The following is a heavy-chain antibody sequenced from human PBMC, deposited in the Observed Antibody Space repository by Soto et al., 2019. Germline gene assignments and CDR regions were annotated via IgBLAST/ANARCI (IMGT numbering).Heavy chain of an antibody. CDR3: ARVHVMGVSSSTFDY. CDR2: IYHGGTT. CDR1: GYSICSGSY. V-gene: IGHV4-38-2*02. J-gene: IGHJ4*01. D-gene: IGHD2-2*01. Sequence: SETLSLTCPVSGYSICSGSYWAWIRQPTVKGPEWIASIYHGGTTFYTPSLKSRITISVDTSNNPCSLKLTSVTAADTAVYYCARVHVMGVSSSTFDYWGHASLVTVTS.